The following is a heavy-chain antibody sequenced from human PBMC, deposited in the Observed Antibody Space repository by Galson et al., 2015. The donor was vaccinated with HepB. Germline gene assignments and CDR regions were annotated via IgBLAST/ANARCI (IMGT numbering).Heavy chain of an antibody. Sequence: SLRLSCAASGFTVSSNYMSWVRQAPGKGLEWVSVIYSGGSTYYADSVKGRFTISRDNSKNTLYLQMNSLRAEDTAVYYCAAPSDPDYGDYGYWGQGTLVTVSS. CDR1: GFTVSSNY. CDR2: IYSGGST. CDR3: AAPSDPDYGDYGY. V-gene: IGHV3-66*02. D-gene: IGHD4-17*01. J-gene: IGHJ4*02.